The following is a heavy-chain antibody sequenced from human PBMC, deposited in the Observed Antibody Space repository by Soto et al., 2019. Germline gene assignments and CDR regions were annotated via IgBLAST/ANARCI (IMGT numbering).Heavy chain of an antibody. Sequence: QLQLVQSGAEVKKPGASVKVSCKASGYTFTGYYMHWVRQAPGQGLEWMGWINPNSGGTNYAQKFQGWVTMTRDTSISTAYMELSRLRSDDTAVYYCATSRYCSGGSCPLDYWGQGTLVTVSS. J-gene: IGHJ4*02. CDR2: INPNSGGT. CDR3: ATSRYCSGGSCPLDY. D-gene: IGHD2-15*01. CDR1: GYTFTGYY. V-gene: IGHV1-2*04.